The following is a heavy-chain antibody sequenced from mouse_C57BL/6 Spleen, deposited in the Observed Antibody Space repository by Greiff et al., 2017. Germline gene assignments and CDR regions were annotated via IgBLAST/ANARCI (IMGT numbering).Heavy chain of an antibody. CDR3: ARNPHYYGSSYDAMDY. V-gene: IGHV1-81*01. D-gene: IGHD1-1*01. CDR2: IYPRSGNT. J-gene: IGHJ4*01. CDR1: GYTFTSYG. Sequence: QVQLQQSGAELARPGASVKLSCKASGYTFTSYGISWVKQRTGQGLEWIGEIYPRSGNTYYNEKFKGKATLTADKSSSTAYMELRSLTSEDSAVYFCARNPHYYGSSYDAMDYWGQGTSVTVSS.